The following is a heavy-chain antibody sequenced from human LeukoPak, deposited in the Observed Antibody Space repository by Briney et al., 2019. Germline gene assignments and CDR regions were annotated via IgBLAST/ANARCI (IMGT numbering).Heavy chain of an antibody. CDR1: GGSIKSYY. J-gene: IGHJ6*03. D-gene: IGHD3-22*01. Sequence: KPSETLSLTCTVSGGSIKSYYWSWIPQPPGKGLEWIGYIYDSGSTNYNPFLKSRVTISLDAAKDQFSLRLSSVTAADTALYYCARVRWLNAYYHYYYMDVWGKGTTVTVSS. CDR2: IYDSGST. V-gene: IGHV4-59*01. CDR3: ARVRWLNAYYHYYYMDV.